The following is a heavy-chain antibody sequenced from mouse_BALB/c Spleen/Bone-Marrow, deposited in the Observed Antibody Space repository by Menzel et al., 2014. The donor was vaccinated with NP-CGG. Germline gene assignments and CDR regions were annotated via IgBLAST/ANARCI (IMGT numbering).Heavy chain of an antibody. CDR1: GFSLTSYG. J-gene: IGHJ4*01. V-gene: IGHV2-5*01. Sequence: VKLVESGPGLVQPSQSLSITCTVSGFSLTSYGVHWVRQSPGKGLEWLGVIWRGGSTDYNAAFMSRLSITKDNSKSQVFFKMNSLQADDTAIYYWAKIGTTTGAMDYWGQGTSVTVSS. CDR3: AKIGTTTGAMDY. CDR2: IWRGGST. D-gene: IGHD2-14*01.